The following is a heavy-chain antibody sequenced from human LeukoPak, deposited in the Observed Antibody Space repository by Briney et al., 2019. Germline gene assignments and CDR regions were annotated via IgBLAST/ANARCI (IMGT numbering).Heavy chain of an antibody. CDR1: GFTFSAYA. Sequence: GGSLRLSCAASGFTFSAYAMSWVRQAPGGGLEWVSVISGSGGKTDYAESVKGRFTISRDNSKNTLFLQMNSLRAEDTAVYYCAKDYGGDPLDYWGQGTLVTVSS. D-gene: IGHD4-23*01. CDR2: ISGSGGKT. J-gene: IGHJ4*02. CDR3: AKDYGGDPLDY. V-gene: IGHV3-23*01.